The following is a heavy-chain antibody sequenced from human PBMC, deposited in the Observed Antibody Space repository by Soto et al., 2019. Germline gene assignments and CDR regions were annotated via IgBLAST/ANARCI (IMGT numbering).Heavy chain of an antibody. CDR3: ARPHCSGGSCYSTPGAFDI. D-gene: IGHD2-15*01. Sequence: GGSLILSCAASGFTFSSHSMNWDRQAPGKALEWVSSISSSSSYIYYADSVKGRFTISRDNAKNSLYLQMNSLRAEDTAVYYCARPHCSGGSCYSTPGAFDIWGQGTMVTVSS. V-gene: IGHV3-21*01. J-gene: IGHJ3*02. CDR1: GFTFSSHS. CDR2: ISSSSSYI.